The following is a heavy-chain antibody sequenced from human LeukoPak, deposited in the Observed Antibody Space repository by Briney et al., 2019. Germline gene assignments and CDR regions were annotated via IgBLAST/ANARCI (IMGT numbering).Heavy chain of an antibody. D-gene: IGHD3-10*02. CDR1: GFPFTGHY. CDR2: INPTRGDT. CDR3: AIDPSYYYVGSSCVDDALDI. J-gene: IGHJ3*02. Sequence: ASVRVSCTSSGFPFTGHYMHWVRQAPGQGLEWIGYINPTRGDTYYSEKFRGRVTMTRDTSIRTAYMELNRLSSDDTAVYFCAIDPSYYYVGSSCVDDALDIWGQGTMVTVFS. V-gene: IGHV1-2*02.